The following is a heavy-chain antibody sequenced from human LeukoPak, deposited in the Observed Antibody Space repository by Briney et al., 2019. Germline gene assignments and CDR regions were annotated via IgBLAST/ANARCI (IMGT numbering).Heavy chain of an antibody. V-gene: IGHV3-74*01. J-gene: IGHJ6*04. CDR2: INTDGSST. D-gene: IGHD3-10*02. Sequence: GGSLRLSCAASGFTFSNYWMHWVRQAPGKGLVWVSRINTDGSSTSYVDSVKGRFTIYRDNAKNTLYLQMNSLRAEDTAVYYCAELGITMIGGVWGKGTTVTISS. CDR3: AELGITMIGGV. CDR1: GFTFSNYW.